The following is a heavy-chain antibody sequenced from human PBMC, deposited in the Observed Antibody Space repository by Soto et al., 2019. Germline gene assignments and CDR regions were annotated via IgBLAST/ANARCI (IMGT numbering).Heavy chain of an antibody. J-gene: IGHJ4*02. V-gene: IGHV3-30-3*01. CDR1: GFTFSSYA. D-gene: IGHD3-22*01. CDR2: ISYDGSNK. CDR3: ARGRDSFY. Sequence: QVQLVESGGGVVQPGRSLRLSCAASGFTFSSYAMHWVRQAPGKGLEWVAVISYDGSNKYYADSVKGQFTISRDNSKNTLYLQMNSLRAEDTAVYYCARGRDSFYWGQGTLVTVSS.